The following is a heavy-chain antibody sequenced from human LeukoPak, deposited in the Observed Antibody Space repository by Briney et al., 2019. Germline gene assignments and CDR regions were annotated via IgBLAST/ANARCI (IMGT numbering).Heavy chain of an antibody. V-gene: IGHV3-64D*06. J-gene: IGHJ4*02. D-gene: IGHD3-10*01. CDR1: GFTFSRYA. CDR3: VKDSSSGSYFDY. CDR2: ISSNGGST. Sequence: GGSLRLPCSASGFTFSRYAMHWVRQAPGKGLEYVSAISSNGGSTYYADSVKGRFTISRDNSRNTLHLQMSSLRVEDTAVYYCVKDSSSGSYFDYWGQGTLVTVSS.